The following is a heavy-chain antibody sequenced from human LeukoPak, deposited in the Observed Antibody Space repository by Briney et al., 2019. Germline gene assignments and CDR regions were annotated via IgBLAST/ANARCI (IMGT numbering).Heavy chain of an antibody. J-gene: IGHJ5*02. Sequence: ASVKVSCKGSGYTLTELSMHWVRQAPGKGLEWMGGFDPEDGETIYAQKFQGRVTMTEDTSTDTAYMELSSLRSEDTAVYYCATVYYYDRSGYHNWFDPWGQGTLVTVSS. CDR1: GYTLTELS. CDR3: ATVYYYDRSGYHNWFDP. V-gene: IGHV1-24*01. CDR2: FDPEDGET. D-gene: IGHD3-22*01.